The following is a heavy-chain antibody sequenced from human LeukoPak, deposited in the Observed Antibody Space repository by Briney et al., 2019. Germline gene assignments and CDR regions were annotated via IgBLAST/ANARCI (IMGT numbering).Heavy chain of an antibody. CDR2: IYYSGGT. J-gene: IGHJ3*01. CDR1: GGSISTYY. CDR3: ASGGAGIAAAP. V-gene: IGHV4-59*01. D-gene: IGHD6-13*01. Sequence: SETLSLTCTVSGGSISTYYWSWIRQPPGEGLEWIGYIYYSGGTNYHPSLKSRVTMSVDTSKIQFSLKLTSVTAADAAVYYCASGGAGIAAAPWGQGTMVTVSS.